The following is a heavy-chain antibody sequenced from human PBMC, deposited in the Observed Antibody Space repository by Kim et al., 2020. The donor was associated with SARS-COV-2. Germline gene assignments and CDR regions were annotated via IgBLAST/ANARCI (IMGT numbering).Heavy chain of an antibody. Sequence: GGSLRLSCIASGFNFISNDMTWVRQVPGKGPEWVATSMNSGGSIFHADSVRGRFTMSRDNSKYAVYLQMNSLRVEDTAIYYCVRNSGWYDSWSQGLLVTVS. CDR2: SMNSGGSI. V-gene: IGHV3-23*01. D-gene: IGHD1-26*01. J-gene: IGHJ5*01. CDR1: GFNFISND. CDR3: VRNSGWYDS.